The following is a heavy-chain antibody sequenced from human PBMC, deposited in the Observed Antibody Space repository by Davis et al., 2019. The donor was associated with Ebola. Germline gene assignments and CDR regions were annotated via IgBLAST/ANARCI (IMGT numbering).Heavy chain of an antibody. V-gene: IGHV1-69*13. Sequence: SVKVSCKASGGTFSSYAISWVRQAPGQGLEWMGGIIPIFGTANYAQKFQGKVTITADESTSTAYMELSSLRSEDTAVYYCATSLIIPPHYYYYGMDVWGQGTTVTVSS. J-gene: IGHJ6*02. D-gene: IGHD3-16*01. CDR2: IIPIFGTA. CDR1: GGTFSSYA. CDR3: ATSLIIPPHYYYYGMDV.